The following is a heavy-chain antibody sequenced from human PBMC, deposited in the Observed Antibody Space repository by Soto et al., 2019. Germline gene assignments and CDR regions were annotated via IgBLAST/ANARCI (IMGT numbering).Heavy chain of an antibody. CDR3: AKDGYSYGSYFDY. D-gene: IGHD5-18*01. V-gene: IGHV3-23*01. CDR2: ISGSGGST. Sequence: GGFLRLSCAASGFTFSSYGMHWVRQAPGKGLEWVSAISGSGGSTYYADSVKGRFTISRDNSKNTLYLQMNSLRAEDTAVYSCAKDGYSYGSYFDYWGRGTLVNVSS. J-gene: IGHJ4*02. CDR1: GFTFSSYG.